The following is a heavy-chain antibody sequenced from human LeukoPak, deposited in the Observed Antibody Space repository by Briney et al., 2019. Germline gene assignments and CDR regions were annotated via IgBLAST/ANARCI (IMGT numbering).Heavy chain of an antibody. CDR2: THNSGTT. V-gene: IGHV4-34*01. Sequence: SETLSLTCAVSGGPFSGYFWSWIRQSSGKGLEWIGETHNSGTTNYNPSLNSRVTISEDTSKNQFYLNLSSVTAADTAVYYCARRYYYNLGSFPFDFWGQGTLVTVSS. CDR1: GGPFSGYF. D-gene: IGHD3-10*01. J-gene: IGHJ4*02. CDR3: ARRYYYNLGSFPFDF.